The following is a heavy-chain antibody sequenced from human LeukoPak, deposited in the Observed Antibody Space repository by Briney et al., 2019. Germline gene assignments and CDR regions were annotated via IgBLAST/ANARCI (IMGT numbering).Heavy chain of an antibody. Sequence: ASVKVSCKASGYTFTSYGISWVRQAPGQGLEWMGWISAYNGNTNYALKLQGRVTMTTDTSTSTAYMELRSLRSDDTAVYYCARSVPALYNASYCSSTSCYKLGDYWGQGTLVTVSS. V-gene: IGHV1-18*01. CDR1: GYTFTSYG. CDR2: ISAYNGNT. D-gene: IGHD2-2*02. J-gene: IGHJ4*02. CDR3: ARSVPALYNASYCSSTSCYKLGDY.